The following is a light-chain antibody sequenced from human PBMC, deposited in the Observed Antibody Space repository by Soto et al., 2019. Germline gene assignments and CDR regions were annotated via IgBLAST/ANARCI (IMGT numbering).Light chain of an antibody. V-gene: IGKV3-11*01. Sequence: EIVLTQSPATLSLSPGERATLSCRASQSVGTYLAWYQHKPGQAPRLLIYDASNRATGIPARFSGSGSGTDFTLTISSLESEDCAVYYCQHRTNWPPFTFGPGTKVDIK. J-gene: IGKJ3*01. CDR3: QHRTNWPPFT. CDR2: DAS. CDR1: QSVGTY.